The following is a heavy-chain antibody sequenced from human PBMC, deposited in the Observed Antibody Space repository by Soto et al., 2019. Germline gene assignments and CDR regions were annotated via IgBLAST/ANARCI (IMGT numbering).Heavy chain of an antibody. J-gene: IGHJ4*01. D-gene: IGHD1-26*01. CDR2: INGGNGDT. CDR3: ARGRSLFRAGDTSVNFFDY. V-gene: IGHV1-3*01. CDR1: GYTLSSYG. Sequence: GSSVKVSCKASGYTLSSYGIHWVRQAPGQRLEWMGWINGGNGDTMYAQKFQDGVTMTRGTSANTAYMEVSSLASKDTAAYYCARGRSLFRAGDTSVNFFDYWG.